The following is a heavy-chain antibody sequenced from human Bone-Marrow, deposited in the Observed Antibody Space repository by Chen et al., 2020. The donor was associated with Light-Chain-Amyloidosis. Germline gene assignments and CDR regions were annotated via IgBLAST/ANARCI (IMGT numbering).Heavy chain of an antibody. V-gene: IGHV3-21*01. Sequence: EVQLVESGGGLVKPGGSLRLSCAASGFTFSSYSMNWVRQAPGKGLEWVSSISSSSSYIYYADSVKGRVTISRDNAKNSLYLQMNSLRAEDTAVYYCARDQATYYYDSSGYYNGMDVWGQGTTVTVSS. CDR2: ISSSSSYI. CDR1: GFTFSSYS. CDR3: ARDQATYYYDSSGYYNGMDV. J-gene: IGHJ6*02. D-gene: IGHD3-22*01.